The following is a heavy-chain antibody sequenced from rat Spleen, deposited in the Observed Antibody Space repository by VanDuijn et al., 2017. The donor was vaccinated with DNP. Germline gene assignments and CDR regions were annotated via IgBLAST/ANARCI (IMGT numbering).Heavy chain of an antibody. CDR3: TTRGDFDY. CDR1: GLTFINYG. V-gene: IGHV5S13*01. J-gene: IGHJ2*01. CDR2: INTSGCNT. Sequence: EVQLVESGGGLVQPGRSLKLSCAASGLTFINYGMAWVRQAPRRGLEWVATINTSGCNTYYRDSVRGRFTISRDNAKSTLYLQMDSLRSEDTATYYCTTRGDFDYWGQGVMVTVSS.